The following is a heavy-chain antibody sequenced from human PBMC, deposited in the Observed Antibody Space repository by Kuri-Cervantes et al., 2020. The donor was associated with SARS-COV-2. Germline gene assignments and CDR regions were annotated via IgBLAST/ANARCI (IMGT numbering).Heavy chain of an antibody. V-gene: IGHV4-61*08. Sequence: SETLSLTCTVSGGSISSGEYYWNWIRQTPGKGLEWIGEVNHRGSTNYNPSLKSRVTISVDTSSKQFSLNLSSVTTADTAVYYCARAYGFLRYIYYMDVWGRGTTVTVSS. CDR3: ARAYGFLRYIYYMDV. D-gene: IGHD4-17*01. CDR1: GGSISSGEYY. J-gene: IGHJ6*03. CDR2: VNHRGST.